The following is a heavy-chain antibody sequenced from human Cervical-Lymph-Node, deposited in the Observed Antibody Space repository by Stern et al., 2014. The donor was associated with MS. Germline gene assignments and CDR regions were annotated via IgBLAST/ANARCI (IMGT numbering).Heavy chain of an antibody. CDR1: GFTFDDYS. Sequence: EVQLVESGGGLVQPGRSLRLSCAASGFTFDDYSMHWVRQAPGKGLEWVSGITWNSDTIGYADSVKGRFTISRDNTKKSLYLQMNSLRPEDTALYYCVKGDCSTSSCSTYFDYWGQGTLVTVSS. D-gene: IGHD2-2*01. CDR2: ITWNSDTI. J-gene: IGHJ4*02. V-gene: IGHV3-9*01. CDR3: VKGDCSTSSCSTYFDY.